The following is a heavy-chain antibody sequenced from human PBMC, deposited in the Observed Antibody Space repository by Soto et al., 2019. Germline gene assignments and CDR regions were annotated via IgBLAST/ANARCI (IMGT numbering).Heavy chain of an antibody. Sequence: PSETLSLTCTFSGGSISSDYWSWIRQPPGKGLEWIGYIYYSGSTNYNPSLKSRVTISVDTSKNQFSLKLSSVTAADTAVYYCARPVGLYSSSSEPDAFDIWGQGTMVTVSS. CDR2: IYYSGST. CDR3: ARPVGLYSSSSEPDAFDI. V-gene: IGHV4-59*08. J-gene: IGHJ3*02. CDR1: GGSISSDY. D-gene: IGHD6-6*01.